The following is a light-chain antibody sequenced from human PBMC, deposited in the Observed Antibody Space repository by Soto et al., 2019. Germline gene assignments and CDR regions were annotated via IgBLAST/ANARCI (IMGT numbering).Light chain of an antibody. CDR2: EVS. CDR1: SSDGADYNY. V-gene: IGLV2-14*01. CDR3: CSYTTTSTYV. Sequence: QSVLTQPASVSGSPGQSITVSCTGTSSDGADYNYVSWYQHHPGKAPKLIIYEVSNRPSGVSNRSSGSQSGNTASLTISGLQAEDEADYYCCSYTTTSTYVFGTGTKLTVL. J-gene: IGLJ1*01.